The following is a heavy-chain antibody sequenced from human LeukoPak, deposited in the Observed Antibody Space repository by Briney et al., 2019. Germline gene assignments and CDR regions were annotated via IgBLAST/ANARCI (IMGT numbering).Heavy chain of an antibody. CDR2: ISAYNGNT. Sequence: ASVKVSCKASGYTFTSYGISWVRQAPGQGLEWMGWISAYNGNTNYAQKLQGRVTMTTDTSTSTAYMELRSLRSDDTAVYYCARGRRRYYYDSSGYYNYWGQGTLVTVSS. CDR1: GYTFTSYG. D-gene: IGHD3-22*01. CDR3: ARGRRRYYYDSSGYYNY. J-gene: IGHJ4*02. V-gene: IGHV1-18*01.